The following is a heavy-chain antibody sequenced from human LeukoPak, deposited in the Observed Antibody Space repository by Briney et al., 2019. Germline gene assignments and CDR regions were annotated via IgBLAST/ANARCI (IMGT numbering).Heavy chain of an antibody. Sequence: GESLKNSCKGSGYSFTTHWIGWVRQMPGKGLEWMGIIYPFDSDTRYSPSFQGQVTISADKSISTAFLQWSSLKASDTAMYYCARHPLYDSVGYNYWYFDLWGRGTLVTVSS. CDR3: ARHPLYDSVGYNYWYFDL. J-gene: IGHJ2*01. CDR2: IYPFDSDT. D-gene: IGHD3-22*01. CDR1: GYSFTTHW. V-gene: IGHV5-51*01.